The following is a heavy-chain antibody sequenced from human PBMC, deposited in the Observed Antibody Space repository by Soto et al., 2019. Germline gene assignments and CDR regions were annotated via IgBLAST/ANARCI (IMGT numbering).Heavy chain of an antibody. Sequence: PSETLSLTCTVAGGSFTRSRYYWGWIRQPPAKRLEWIGSIYHSGNTYYNPSLKSRVTISADTSKNQFSLNVSSVTAADTAVYYCARHQGFAVYYYDSSGYYPAYWGRGTLVTVSS. CDR3: ARHQGFAVYYYDSSGYYPAY. V-gene: IGHV4-39*01. CDR1: GGSFTRSRYY. D-gene: IGHD3-22*01. CDR2: IYHSGNT. J-gene: IGHJ4*02.